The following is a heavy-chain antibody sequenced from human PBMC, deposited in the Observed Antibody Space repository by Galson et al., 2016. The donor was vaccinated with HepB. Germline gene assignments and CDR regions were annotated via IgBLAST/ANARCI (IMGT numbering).Heavy chain of an antibody. Sequence: TLSLTCTVSSGSISSGNYYWSWIRQPPGKGLEWMGYVHYSGRTFYNPSLESRLTMSLDTSNQEFSLNLRSVTAADPAVYFCARTGFAGGYWGLGTLVTVSS. CDR2: VHYSGRT. CDR1: SGSISSGNYY. J-gene: IGHJ4*02. V-gene: IGHV4-30-4*01. D-gene: IGHD1-14*01. CDR3: ARTGFAGGY.